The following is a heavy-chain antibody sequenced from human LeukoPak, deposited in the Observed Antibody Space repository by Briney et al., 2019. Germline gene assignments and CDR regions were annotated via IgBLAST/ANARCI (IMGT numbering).Heavy chain of an antibody. D-gene: IGHD3-22*01. CDR2: IYHSGST. V-gene: IGHV4-4*02. J-gene: IGHJ4*02. CDR3: ARLYYYDSSGYSTDY. CDR1: GGSISSSNW. Sequence: KPSETLSLTCAVSGGSISSSNWWSWVRQPPGKGLEWIGEIYHSGSTNYNPSLKSRVTISVDKSKNQFSLKLSSVTAADTAVYYCARLYYYDSSGYSTDYWGQGTLVTVSS.